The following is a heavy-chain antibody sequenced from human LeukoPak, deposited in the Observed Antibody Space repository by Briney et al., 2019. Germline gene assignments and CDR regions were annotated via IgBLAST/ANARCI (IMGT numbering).Heavy chain of an antibody. D-gene: IGHD6-19*01. CDR3: ARGGYDSGD. CDR2: INDDGSST. J-gene: IGHJ4*02. CDR1: GFTFSSYW. Sequence: PGGSLRLSCAASGFTFSSYWMHWVRQAPGKGLVWVSRINDDGSSTSYADSVKGRFIISRDNAKNTLYLQMNNLRAEDTAVYYCARGGYDSGDWGQGTLVTVSS. V-gene: IGHV3-74*01.